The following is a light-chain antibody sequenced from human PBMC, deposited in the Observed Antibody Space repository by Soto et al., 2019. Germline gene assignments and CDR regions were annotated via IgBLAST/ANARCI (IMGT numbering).Light chain of an antibody. Sequence: EIVLTQSPATLSLSPGERATLSCRASQSVSSYLAWYHQKPGQAPRLLIYDASNGATGIPARFSGSGAGTDFTLTISSLEPEDFAVYYCQQRSNWPPVLTFGGGTKVEIK. V-gene: IGKV3-11*01. CDR2: DAS. CDR1: QSVSSY. J-gene: IGKJ4*01. CDR3: QQRSNWPPVLT.